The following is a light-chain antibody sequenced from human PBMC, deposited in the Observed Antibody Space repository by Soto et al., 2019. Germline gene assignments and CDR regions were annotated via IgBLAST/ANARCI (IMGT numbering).Light chain of an antibody. V-gene: IGKV3D-20*02. CDR2: TAS. J-gene: IGKJ1*01. CDR1: QTINRTY. CDR3: HQRDMWPIA. Sequence: EIVRKESGGPVSCGEGKRATXSCSSSQTINRTYIAWYQEKPGQAPRVLIYTASKRAAGTPDRFSGSGSGTDFSLSISSLEPEDSAVYYCHQRDMWPIAFGQGT.